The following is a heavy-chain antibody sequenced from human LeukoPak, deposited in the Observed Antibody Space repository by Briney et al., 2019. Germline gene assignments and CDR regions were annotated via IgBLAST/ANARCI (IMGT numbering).Heavy chain of an antibody. J-gene: IGHJ6*03. CDR1: GGTFSSYA. CDR3: AGAPLYYYYMDV. CDR2: INPNSGGT. Sequence: ASVKVSCKASGGTFSSYAISWVRQAPGQGLEWMGWINPNSGGTNYAQKFQGRVTMTRDTSISTAYMELSRLRSDDTAVYYCAGAPLYYYYMDVWGKGTTVTVSS. V-gene: IGHV1-2*02.